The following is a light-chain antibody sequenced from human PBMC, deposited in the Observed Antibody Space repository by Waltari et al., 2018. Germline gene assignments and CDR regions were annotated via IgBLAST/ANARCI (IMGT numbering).Light chain of an antibody. CDR1: QSVSSNY. V-gene: IGKV3-20*01. CDR2: GAS. Sequence: VLTQSPDRLSLSPGESATLTCRASQSVSSNYLAWYQETPGQAPRCLIYGASFRATGIPDRFSCSGSGTVFTLTISSLEREDFAVYYCLHSGSSLWTFGQGTKVEVK. J-gene: IGKJ1*01. CDR3: LHSGSSLWT.